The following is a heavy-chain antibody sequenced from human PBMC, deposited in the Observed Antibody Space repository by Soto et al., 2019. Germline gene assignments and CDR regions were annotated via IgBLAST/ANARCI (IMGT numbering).Heavy chain of an antibody. D-gene: IGHD1-1*01. Sequence: QVQLQQWGAGLLKPSETLSLTCAVYGGFVSSGSYYWSWIRQPPGKGLEWIGEMSHSGGTHFNPSLTSRVTISVDPSTNQFSRKMSYVTAADTALYYCARVERGISTTVADAFDIWGPGTMVTVSS. CDR3: ARVERGISTTVADAFDI. V-gene: IGHV4-34*01. CDR1: GGFVSSGSYY. CDR2: MSHSGGT. J-gene: IGHJ3*02.